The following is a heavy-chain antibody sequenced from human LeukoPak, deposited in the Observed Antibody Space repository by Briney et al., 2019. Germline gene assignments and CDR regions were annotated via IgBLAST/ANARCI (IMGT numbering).Heavy chain of an antibody. V-gene: IGHV1-2*02. CDR2: INPNSGGT. CDR3: ARDPSHDSSGYPY. Sequence: GASVKVSCKASGYTFTGYYMHWVRQAPGQGLEWMGWINPNSGGTNYAQKFQGRVTMTRDTSISTAYMELSRLRSDDTAVYYCARDPSHDSSGYPYWGQGTLVTVSS. CDR1: GYTFTGYY. D-gene: IGHD3-22*01. J-gene: IGHJ4*02.